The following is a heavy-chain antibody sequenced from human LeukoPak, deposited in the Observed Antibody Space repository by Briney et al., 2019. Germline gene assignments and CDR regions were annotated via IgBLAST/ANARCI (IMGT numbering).Heavy chain of an antibody. CDR2: IYPGDSDT. J-gene: IGHJ4*02. Sequence: GVSLKISCQGSGYSSTSYWIGCVRQIPANRLEWIGSIYPGDSDTRYSPSIQGQVTSSADKSVSTAYLQWSSLKASDTAMYYCARGHGGYSGSRYWGQGTLVTVSS. CDR3: ARGHGGYSGSRY. CDR1: GYSSTSYW. D-gene: IGHD5-12*01. V-gene: IGHV5-51*01.